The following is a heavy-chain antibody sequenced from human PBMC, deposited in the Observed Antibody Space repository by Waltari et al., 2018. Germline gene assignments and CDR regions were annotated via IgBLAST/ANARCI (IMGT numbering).Heavy chain of an antibody. CDR1: GSPLTELY. CDR3: ATEGGRPSGGRDNDAFDI. V-gene: IGHV1-24*01. D-gene: IGHD6-19*01. CDR2: FDPEDGET. J-gene: IGHJ3*02. Sequence: QVQLVQSGAEVKKPGASVKVSGQVSGSPLTELYMHWLRTPPGHGLEWMGGFDPEDGETIYAQKFQGRVTMTEDTSTDTAYMELSSLRSEDTAVYYCATEGGRPSGGRDNDAFDIWGQGTMVTVSS.